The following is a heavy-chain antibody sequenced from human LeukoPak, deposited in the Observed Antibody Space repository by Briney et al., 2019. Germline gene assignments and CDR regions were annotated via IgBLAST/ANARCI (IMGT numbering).Heavy chain of an antibody. CDR2: ITVRGDIA. V-gene: IGHV3-23*01. D-gene: IGHD3-10*01. CDR3: TKDQPVGAFADY. Sequence: GGSLRLSCAASGFTFSNYAMSWVRLAPGKGLEWVSHITVRGDIAYYADSVKGRFTVSRDDSKNRLHLQMNSLVAEDTAVYYCTKDQPVGAFADYWGQGTLVTVSS. J-gene: IGHJ4*02. CDR1: GFTFSNYA.